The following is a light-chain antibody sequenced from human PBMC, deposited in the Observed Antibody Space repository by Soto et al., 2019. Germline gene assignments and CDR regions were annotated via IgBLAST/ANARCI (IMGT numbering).Light chain of an antibody. Sequence: EIALTQSPGTLSLSPGERATLSCRAIQVVNSAYLAWYQQKPGQAPRLLIFGASSRATGIPDRVSGSGSVTDFTLTISGLEPEDSALYYCQHYAASRWTFGQGTKVEIK. J-gene: IGKJ1*01. V-gene: IGKV3-20*01. CDR1: QVVNSAY. CDR2: GAS. CDR3: QHYAASRWT.